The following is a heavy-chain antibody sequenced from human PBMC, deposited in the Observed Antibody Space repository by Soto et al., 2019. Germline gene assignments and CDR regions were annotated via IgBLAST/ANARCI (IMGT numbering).Heavy chain of an antibody. J-gene: IGHJ6*02. CDR2: IYYNGTT. V-gene: IGHV4-61*01. CDR3: AAAVVGFYDSRRDNYFYGMDV. CDR1: GASVTSGTYY. Sequence: VQLLESGPGLAKPSETFSLTCSVSGASVTSGTYYWNWIRRPPGKGLEWIGYIYYNGTTGYIPSLQSRVTIAVDTSKNQFSLRLASVTAADTAVYYCAAAVVGFYDSRRDNYFYGMDVWGPGTTVTVS. D-gene: IGHD3-10*01.